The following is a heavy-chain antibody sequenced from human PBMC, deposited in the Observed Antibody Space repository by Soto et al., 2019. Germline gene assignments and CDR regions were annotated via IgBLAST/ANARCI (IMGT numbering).Heavy chain of an antibody. Sequence: GGSLRLSCAASGFTFSSYAMSWVRQAPGKGLEWVSAISGSGGSTYYADSVKGRFTISRDNSKNTLYLQMNSLRAEDTAVYYCAKDLGEGYSSGWYPGYWGQGTLVTVSS. CDR3: AKDLGEGYSSGWYPGY. V-gene: IGHV3-23*01. J-gene: IGHJ4*02. CDR1: GFTFSSYA. CDR2: ISGSGGST. D-gene: IGHD6-19*01.